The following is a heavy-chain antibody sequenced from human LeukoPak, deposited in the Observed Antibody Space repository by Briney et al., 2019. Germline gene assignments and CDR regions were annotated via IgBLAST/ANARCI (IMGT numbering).Heavy chain of an antibody. V-gene: IGHV1-69*04. CDR1: GGTFSSYA. Sequence: SVKVSCKASGGTFSSYAISWVRQAPGQGHEWMGRIIPILGIANYAQKFQGRVTITADKSTSTAYMELSSLRSEDTAVYYCARGIREGYFDYWGQGTLVTVSS. CDR3: ARGIREGYFDY. CDR2: IIPILGIA. J-gene: IGHJ4*02.